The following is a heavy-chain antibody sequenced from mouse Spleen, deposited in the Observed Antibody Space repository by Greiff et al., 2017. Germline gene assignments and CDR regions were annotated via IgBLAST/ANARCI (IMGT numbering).Heavy chain of an antibody. D-gene: IGHD3-2*01. V-gene: IGHV1-55*01. CDR3: ARRGDSSGYAAMDY. CDR2: IYPGSGST. CDR1: GYTFTSYW. J-gene: IGHJ4*01. Sequence: VQLQQSGAELVKPGASVKMSCKASGYTFTSYWITWVKQRPGQGLEWIGDIYPGSGSTNYNEKFKSKATLTVDTSSSTAYMQLSSLTSEDSAVYYCARRGDSSGYAAMDYWGQGTSVTVSS.